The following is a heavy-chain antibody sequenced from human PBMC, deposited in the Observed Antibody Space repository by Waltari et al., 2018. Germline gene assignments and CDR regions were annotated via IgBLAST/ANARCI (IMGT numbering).Heavy chain of an antibody. CDR3: VRDTSTMTQQPNGMDV. CDR2: IVPVFGTT. V-gene: IGHV1-69*01. Sequence: QVHLVQSGAEVKKPGSSVKVPCKASGGPHSRFGLSWVRLAPGQGLEWMGGIVPVFGTTNYAQKFEGRVTITADESTSTVYMELSSLRSEDTAVYYCVRDTSTMTQQPNGMDVWGQGTTVTVAS. D-gene: IGHD1-1*01. J-gene: IGHJ6*02. CDR1: GGPHSRFG.